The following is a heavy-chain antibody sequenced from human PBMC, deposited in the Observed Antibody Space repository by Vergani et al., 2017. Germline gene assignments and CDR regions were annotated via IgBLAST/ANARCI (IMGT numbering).Heavy chain of an antibody. V-gene: IGHV4-38-2*02. Sequence: QVQLQESGPGLVKPSETLSLTCTVSGYSISSGYYWGWIRQPPGKGLEWIGSIYHSGSTYYNPSLTSRVTISVDTSKNQFSLKLSSVTAADTAVYYCAIDDILTGYYKGYYFDYWGQGTLVTVSS. CDR2: IYHSGST. CDR1: GYSISSGYY. D-gene: IGHD3-9*01. CDR3: AIDDILTGYYKGYYFDY. J-gene: IGHJ4*02.